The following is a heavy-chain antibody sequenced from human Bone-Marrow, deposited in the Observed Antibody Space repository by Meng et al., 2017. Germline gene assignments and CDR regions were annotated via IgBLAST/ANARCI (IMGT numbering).Heavy chain of an antibody. J-gene: IGHJ4*02. CDR3: ARAGYCSGGSCPDY. CDR1: GFTFSYYY. V-gene: IGHV3-21*01. CDR2: ISSSSSYI. Sequence: GESLKISCAASGFTFSYYYMSGVRQAPGKWLEWVSSISSSSSYIYYADSVKGRFTISRDNAKNSLYLQMNSLRAEDTAVYYCARAGYCSGGSCPDYWGQGTLVTVSS. D-gene: IGHD2-15*01.